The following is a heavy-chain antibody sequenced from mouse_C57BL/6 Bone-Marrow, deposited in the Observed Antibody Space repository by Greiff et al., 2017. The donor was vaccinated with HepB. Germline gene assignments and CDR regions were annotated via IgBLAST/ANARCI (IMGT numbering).Heavy chain of an antibody. CDR1: GYSFTDYN. Sequence: LQESGPELVKPGASVKISCKASGYSFTDYNMNWVKQSNGKSLEWIGVINPNYGTTSYNQKFKGKATLTVDQSSSTAYMQLNSLTSEDSAVYYCARRGSSGPYYAMDYWGQGTSVTVSS. J-gene: IGHJ4*01. D-gene: IGHD3-2*02. CDR3: ARRGSSGPYYAMDY. V-gene: IGHV1-39*01. CDR2: INPNYGTT.